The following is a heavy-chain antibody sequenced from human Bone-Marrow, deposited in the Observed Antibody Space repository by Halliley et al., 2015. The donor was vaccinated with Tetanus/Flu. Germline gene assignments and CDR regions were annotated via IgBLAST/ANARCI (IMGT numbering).Heavy chain of an antibody. Sequence: MQLVQSGAEVKKPGESLKISCEAFGYIFSDSWIAWVRQMPGKGLEWMGIIFPHDSETRYSPSFEGQVTMSADKSLYTAYLQWSSLRASDSGIYYCARGTVFGVVLAVWGQGTSVTVSS. CDR3: ARGTVFGVVLAV. D-gene: IGHD3-3*01. V-gene: IGHV5-51*01. J-gene: IGHJ6*02. CDR2: IFPHDSET. CDR1: GYIFSDSW.